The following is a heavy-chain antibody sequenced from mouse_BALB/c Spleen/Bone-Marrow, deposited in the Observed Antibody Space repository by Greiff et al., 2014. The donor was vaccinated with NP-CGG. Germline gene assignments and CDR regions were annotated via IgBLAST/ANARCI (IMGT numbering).Heavy chain of an antibody. Sequence: HLVESGAELVKPGASVKLSCTASGFNIKDTYMHWVKQRPEQGLEWIGRIDPANGNTKYDPKFQGKATITADTSSNTAYLQLSSLTSEDTAVYYCAREVDYAMDYWGQGTSVTVSS. V-gene: IGHV14-3*02. CDR3: AREVDYAMDY. J-gene: IGHJ4*01. CDR1: GFNIKDTY. CDR2: IDPANGNT. D-gene: IGHD1-1*01.